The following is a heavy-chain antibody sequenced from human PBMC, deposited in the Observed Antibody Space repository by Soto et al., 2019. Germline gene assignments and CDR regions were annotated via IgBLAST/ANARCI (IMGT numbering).Heavy chain of an antibody. J-gene: IGHJ4*02. CDR3: ARDWELGY. V-gene: IGHV1-46*01. CDR2: ITPSGDST. Sequence: ASVEVSCKGSGYIFTRYYMYWVRQAPGQGLEWMGMITPSGDSTSYAQMLQGRVTVTRDTSTSTVYMELSSLRSEDTAVYYCARDWELGYWGQGTLVTVSS. CDR1: GYIFTRYY. D-gene: IGHD1-26*01.